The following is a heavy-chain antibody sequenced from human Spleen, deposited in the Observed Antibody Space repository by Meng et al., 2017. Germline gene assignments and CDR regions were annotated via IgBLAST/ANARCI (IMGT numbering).Heavy chain of an antibody. Sequence: QLQLKSPVQGLWQPSGTPSRTAAVTGGAISRSNWGSWVRQTPGKGLEWIGEIYHSGSTNYNPSLKSRVTISVDKSKNQFSLKLSSVTAADTAVYYCATRVRGGLYYFDYWGQGTLVTVSS. J-gene: IGHJ4*02. V-gene: IGHV4-4*02. D-gene: IGHD3-10*01. CDR3: ATRVRGGLYYFDY. CDR1: GGAISRSNW. CDR2: IYHSGST.